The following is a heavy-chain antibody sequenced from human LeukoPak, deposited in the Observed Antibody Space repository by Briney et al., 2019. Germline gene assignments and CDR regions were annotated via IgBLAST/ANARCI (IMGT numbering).Heavy chain of an antibody. J-gene: IGHJ4*02. CDR1: GFTFSRSW. CDR2: ISSDGSNI. Sequence: GGSLRLSCAASGFTFSRSWMHWVRQAPGKGLLWVSRISSDGSNIIYADSVKGRFTISRDNAKNTLYQQMNSLRAEDTALYYCARDRGGSGPTTTDYWGQGTLVTVSS. V-gene: IGHV3-74*01. D-gene: IGHD6-19*01. CDR3: ARDRGGSGPTTTDY.